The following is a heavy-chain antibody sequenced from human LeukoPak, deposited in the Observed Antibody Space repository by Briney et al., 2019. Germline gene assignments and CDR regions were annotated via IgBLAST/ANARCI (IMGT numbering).Heavy chain of an antibody. CDR1: AFTFTSYS. V-gene: IGHV3-30*02. CDR2: IQNDGSNK. J-gene: IGHJ4*02. CDR3: AKAAGASSGWKFDY. D-gene: IGHD6-19*01. Sequence: GESLTLSCAASAFTFTSYSMHWVRQAPGKGLEWVALIQNDGSNKYYAASVRGRFTISRDNSKNTLYLQMTSLRAEDTSVYYCAKAAGASSGWKFDYWGRGNLVTVSS.